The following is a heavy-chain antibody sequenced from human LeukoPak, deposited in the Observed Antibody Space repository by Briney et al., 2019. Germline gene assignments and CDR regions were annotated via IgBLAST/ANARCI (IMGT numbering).Heavy chain of an antibody. V-gene: IGHV3-7*01. D-gene: IGHD5-24*01. CDR1: GFTFSNAW. Sequence: GGSLRLSCAASGFTFSNAWMSWVRQAPGKGLEWVANIKQDGSEKYYVDSVKGRFTISRDNAKNSLYLQMNSLRAEDTAVYYCAREMATSFDYWGQGTLVTVSS. CDR2: IKQDGSEK. CDR3: AREMATSFDY. J-gene: IGHJ4*02.